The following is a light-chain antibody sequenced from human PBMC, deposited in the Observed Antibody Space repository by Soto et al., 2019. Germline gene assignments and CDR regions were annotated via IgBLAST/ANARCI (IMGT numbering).Light chain of an antibody. Sequence: QGALTQPPTETGTPGRGVKITCPGNRWHVGAGYDVHWYQQLPGTAPKLLIFGNWNRPSGVPDRFSGSKSGSSASLAITGLQAEDEADYYCHSYDTSLTGEVVGGGTK. CDR1: RWHVGAGYD. CDR2: GNW. J-gene: IGLJ3*02. V-gene: IGLV1-40*01. CDR3: HSYDTSLTGEV.